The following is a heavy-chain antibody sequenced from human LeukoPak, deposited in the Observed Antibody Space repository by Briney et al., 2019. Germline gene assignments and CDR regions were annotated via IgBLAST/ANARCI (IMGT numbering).Heavy chain of an antibody. CDR1: GFTVSRYG. V-gene: IGHV3-33*06. CDR3: AKGEIVVVPAAAELTPPYFDY. J-gene: IGHJ4*02. CDR2: KWSDGNDK. Sequence: GGSLRLSCSASGFTVSRYGMHWVRQTPGKGPEWVANMWAVKWSDGNDKFYADSVKGRFTISRDNSKNTLYLQMNSLRAEDTAVYYCAKGEIVVVPAAAELTPPYFDYWGQGTLVTVSS. D-gene: IGHD2-2*01.